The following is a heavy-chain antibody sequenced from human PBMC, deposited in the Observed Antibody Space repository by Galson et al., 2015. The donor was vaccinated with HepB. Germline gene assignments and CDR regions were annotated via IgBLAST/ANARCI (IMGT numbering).Heavy chain of an antibody. J-gene: IGHJ4*02. CDR3: ARGGDYYGLGSWR. CDR2: ISYDGSNK. CDR1: GFTFSSYA. D-gene: IGHD3-10*01. Sequence: SLRLSCAASGFTFSSYAMHWVRQAPGKGLEWVAVISYDGSNKYYADSVKGRFTISRDNSKNTLYLQMNSLRAEDTAVYYCARGGDYYGLGSWRWGQGTLVTVSS. V-gene: IGHV3-30-3*01.